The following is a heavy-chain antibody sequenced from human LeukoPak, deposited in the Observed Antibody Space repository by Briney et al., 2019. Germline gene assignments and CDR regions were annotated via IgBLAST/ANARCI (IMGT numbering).Heavy chain of an antibody. J-gene: IGHJ4*02. CDR2: INHGGTT. Sequence: SETLSLTCGLSGGSPSGYNWNWIRQTPLKGLEWIGEINHGGTTHYNPSLESRVIISIDTFKSQFSLILNSVTAADTAVFYCARGRVRVSPGTGYFDSWSQGAQVIVSS. D-gene: IGHD2-15*01. CDR1: GGSPSGYN. CDR3: ARGRVRVSPGTGYFDS. V-gene: IGHV4-34*01.